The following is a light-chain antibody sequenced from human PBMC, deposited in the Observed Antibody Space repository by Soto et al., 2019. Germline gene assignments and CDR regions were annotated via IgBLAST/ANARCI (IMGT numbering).Light chain of an antibody. CDR2: TND. CDR3: AAWDDSLSGVV. V-gene: IGLV1-47*02. J-gene: IGLJ2*01. CDR1: TSSIGRNY. Sequence: QSVLTQPPSASGTPGQRVTISCSGGTSSIGRNYVYWYQQLPGTAPKLLIYTNDQRPSGVPDRFSGSKSGTSASLAISGPRSEDEADYYCAAWDDSLSGVVFGGGTQLTVL.